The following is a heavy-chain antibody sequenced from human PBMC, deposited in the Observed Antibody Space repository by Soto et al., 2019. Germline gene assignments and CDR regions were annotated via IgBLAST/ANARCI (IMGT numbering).Heavy chain of an antibody. CDR2: INGANDNT. D-gene: IGHD3-16*01. J-gene: IGHJ4*02. Sequence: ASLNVSFKASGYTFRTYSIHWFLHSPLQRLEWMGFINGANDNTKYSENFHCLLTISRDTSASTAYMELSNLRSEETAVYYCARVWGSFQLFDYWGQGHLVPVAS. CDR3: ARVWGSFQLFDY. CDR1: GYTFRTYS. V-gene: IGHV1-3*01.